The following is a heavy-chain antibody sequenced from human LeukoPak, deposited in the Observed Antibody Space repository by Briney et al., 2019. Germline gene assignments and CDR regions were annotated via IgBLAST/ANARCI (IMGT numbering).Heavy chain of an antibody. V-gene: IGHV4-34*01. J-gene: IGHJ1*01. CDR3: ARPGAAIGKGYFQH. D-gene: IGHD2-2*02. Sequence: SETLSLTCAVYGGSFSGYYWSWIRQPPGKGLEWIGEINHSGSTNYNPSLKSRVTISVDTSKNQFSLKLCSVTAAGTAVYYCARPGAAIGKGYFQHWGQGTLVTVSS. CDR1: GGSFSGYY. CDR2: INHSGST.